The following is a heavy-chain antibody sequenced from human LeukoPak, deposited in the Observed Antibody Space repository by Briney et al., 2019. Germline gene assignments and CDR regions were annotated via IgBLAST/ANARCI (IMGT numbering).Heavy chain of an antibody. CDR2: IKQDGSEK. V-gene: IGHV3-7*01. CDR1: GFTFSSYW. CDR3: ARLRYFDWLSDSYFDY. Sequence: GGSLRLSCAASGFTFSSYWMSWVRQAPGKGLEWVANIKQDGSEKYYVDSVKGRFTISRDNAKNSLCLQMNSLRAEDTAVYYCARLRYFDWLSDSYFDYWGQGTLVTVSS. D-gene: IGHD3-9*01. J-gene: IGHJ4*02.